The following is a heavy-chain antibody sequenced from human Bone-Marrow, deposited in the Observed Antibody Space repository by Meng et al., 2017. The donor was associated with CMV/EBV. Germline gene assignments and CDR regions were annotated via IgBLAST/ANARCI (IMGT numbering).Heavy chain of an antibody. D-gene: IGHD3-3*01. V-gene: IGHV3-30*04. J-gene: IGHJ4*02. CDR1: GFTFSSYA. CDR3: ASLSTYYDFWSGPADY. Sequence: GGSLRLSCAASGFTFSSYAMHWVRQAPGKGLEWVAVISYDGSNKYYADSVKGRFTISRDNSKNTLYLQMNSLRAEDTAVYYCASLSTYYDFWSGPADYWGQGTLVTISS. CDR2: ISYDGSNK.